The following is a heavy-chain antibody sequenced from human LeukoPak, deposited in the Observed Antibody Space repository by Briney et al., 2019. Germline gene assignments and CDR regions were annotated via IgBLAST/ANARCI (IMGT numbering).Heavy chain of an antibody. V-gene: IGHV6-1*01. D-gene: IGHD3-3*01. CDR3: ARGMNVRITIFGVVIDSWFDP. CDR2: TYYRSKWYN. Sequence: SQTLSLTCAISGDSVSSNSAAWNWIRQSPSRGLEWLGRTYYRSKWYNDYAVSVKSRITINPDTSKNQFSLQLNSVTPEDTAVYYCARGMNVRITIFGVVIDSWFDPWGQGTLVTVSS. J-gene: IGHJ5*02. CDR1: GDSVSSNSAA.